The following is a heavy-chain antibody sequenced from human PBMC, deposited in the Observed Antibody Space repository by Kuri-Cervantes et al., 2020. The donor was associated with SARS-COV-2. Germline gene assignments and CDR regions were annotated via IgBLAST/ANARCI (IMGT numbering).Heavy chain of an antibody. CDR3: AKGDRAATPGYYYYGMDV. CDR1: GFTFSSYA. CDR2: ISGSGGST. Sequence: LSLTCAASGFTFSSYAMSWVRQAPGKGLEWVSAISGSGGSTYYADSVKGRFTISRDNSKNTLYLQMNSLRAEDTAVYYCAKGDRAATPGYYYYGMDVWGQGTTVTV. V-gene: IGHV3-23*01. J-gene: IGHJ6*02. D-gene: IGHD2-15*01.